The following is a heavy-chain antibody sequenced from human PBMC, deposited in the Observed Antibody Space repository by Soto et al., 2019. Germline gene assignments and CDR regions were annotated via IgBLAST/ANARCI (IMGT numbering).Heavy chain of an antibody. V-gene: IGHV1-69*13. CDR3: VSGNPATFGGITVYYYYGMDV. Sequence: ASVKVSCKASGGTFSNYGISWVRQAPGQGLEWMGEIIPLFGTANYAQKFQGRVTITADESTTTAYMELSSLRSEDTAVYYCVSGNPATFGGITVYYYYGMDVWGQGTTVAVSS. J-gene: IGHJ6*02. CDR2: IIPLFGTA. CDR1: GGTFSNYG. D-gene: IGHD3-16*02.